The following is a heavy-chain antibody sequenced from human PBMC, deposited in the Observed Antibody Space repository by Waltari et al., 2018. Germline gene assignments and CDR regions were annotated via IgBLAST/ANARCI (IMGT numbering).Heavy chain of an antibody. D-gene: IGHD6-19*01. V-gene: IGHV3-30*02. Sequence: QVQLVESGGGVVQPGGSLRLSCAASGFTFSSYGMHWVRQAPGKGLEWVAFIRYDGSNKYYADSVKGRFTISRDNSKNTLYLKMNSLRAEDTAVYYCATPGYSSGWYWGQGTLVTVSS. CDR2: IRYDGSNK. CDR1: GFTFSSYG. J-gene: IGHJ4*02. CDR3: ATPGYSSGWY.